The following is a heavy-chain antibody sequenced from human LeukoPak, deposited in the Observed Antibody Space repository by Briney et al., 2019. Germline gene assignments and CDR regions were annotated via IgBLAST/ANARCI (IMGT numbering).Heavy chain of an antibody. Sequence: ASVNVSFKASGYTFADYYIQWGRQAPGQGRGWMGWIYRKSGDTNYAQKFQGSVTMTRDTSTRTAYMELSRLKFADTAVYYCARVSTSRYRDWLDPWGQGTLVTVSS. CDR1: GYTFADYY. CDR3: ARVSTSRYRDWLDP. D-gene: IGHD3-16*02. CDR2: IYRKSGDT. J-gene: IGHJ5*02. V-gene: IGHV1-2*02.